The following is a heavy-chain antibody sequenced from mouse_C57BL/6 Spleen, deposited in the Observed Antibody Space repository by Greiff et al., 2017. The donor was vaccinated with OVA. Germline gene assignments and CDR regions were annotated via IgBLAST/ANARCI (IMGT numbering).Heavy chain of an antibody. CDR3: AKEDYGSSYDYFDY. D-gene: IGHD1-1*01. CDR1: GFTFSDYG. V-gene: IGHV5-17*01. Sequence: EVHLVESGGGLVKPGGSLKLSCAASGFTFSDYGMHWVRQAPEKGLEWVAYISSGSSTIYYADTLKGRFTISRDNAKNTLFLQMTSLRSEDTAMYYCAKEDYGSSYDYFDYWGQGTTLTVSS. J-gene: IGHJ2*01. CDR2: ISSGSSTI.